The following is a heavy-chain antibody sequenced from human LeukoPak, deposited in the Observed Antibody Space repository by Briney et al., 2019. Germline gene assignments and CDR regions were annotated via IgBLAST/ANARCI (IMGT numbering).Heavy chain of an antibody. CDR2: ISTSGGTT. V-gene: IGHV3-23*01. CDR1: GFTFSSYD. CDR3: AKDGQWELHDAFDI. J-gene: IGHJ3*02. D-gene: IGHD1-26*01. Sequence: GGTLRLSCAASGFTFSSYDMSWVRQAPGKGLEWVSHISTSGGTTYYPDSLKGRFTVSRDNSKNTLYLQMNSLRAEDTAVYYCAKDGQWELHDAFDIWGQGTMVTVSS.